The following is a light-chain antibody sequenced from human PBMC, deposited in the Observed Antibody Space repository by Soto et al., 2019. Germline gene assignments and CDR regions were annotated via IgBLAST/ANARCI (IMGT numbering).Light chain of an antibody. CDR3: QQFNSYPIT. V-gene: IGKV1-5*01. CDR1: QTISSW. J-gene: IGKJ5*01. CDR2: DAS. Sequence: DIQMTQSPSTLSGSVGDRVTITCRASQTISSWLAWYQQKPGKAPRLLIYDASNLQRGVPSRFSGSGSGTEFTLTISGLQPDDFATYYCQQFNSYPITFGQGTRLEIK.